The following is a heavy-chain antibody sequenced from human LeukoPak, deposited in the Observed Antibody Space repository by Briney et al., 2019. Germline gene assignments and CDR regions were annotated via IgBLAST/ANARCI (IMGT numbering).Heavy chain of an antibody. V-gene: IGHV1-69*01. CDR3: ARVHSKGNWFDP. J-gene: IGHJ5*02. Sequence: SVNVSCKASGGTFSSYAISWVRQAPGQGLEWMGGIIPIFGTANYAQKFQGRVMITADESTSTAYMELSSLRSEDTAVYYCARVHSKGNWFDPWGQGTLVTVSS. CDR1: GGTFSSYA. CDR2: IIPIFGTA. D-gene: IGHD4-11*01.